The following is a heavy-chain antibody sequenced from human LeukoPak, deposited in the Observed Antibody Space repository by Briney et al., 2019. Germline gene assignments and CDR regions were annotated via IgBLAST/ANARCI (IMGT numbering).Heavy chain of an antibody. CDR1: GFTFSTFA. Sequence: GGSLRLSCSVSGFTFSTFAMHWVRQAPGKGLEYVSGVSSNGGSTYYGDSMKGRFTISRDNFQSTLYLQMSSLRPEDTAMYFCVKDLGLILRDPLNFEYWGRGTPVTVSS. D-gene: IGHD3-16*01. CDR3: VKDLGLILRDPLNFEY. V-gene: IGHV3-64D*06. J-gene: IGHJ4*02. CDR2: VSSNGGST.